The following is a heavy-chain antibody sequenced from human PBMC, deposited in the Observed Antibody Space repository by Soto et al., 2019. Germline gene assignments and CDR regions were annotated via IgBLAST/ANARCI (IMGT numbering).Heavy chain of an antibody. D-gene: IGHD2-21*01. J-gene: IGHJ4*02. Sequence: GGSLRLSCVASGLTFKNYDMHWVRQSPGKGLEWLAILSHEGTQDFYAESLKGRFAVSRDNSKNTLYLQLNSLTTEDTAIYYCVKGYCGLSCHSHDPPKQFDSWGQGTLVTVSS. V-gene: IGHV3-30*18. CDR2: LSHEGTQD. CDR1: GLTFKNYD. CDR3: VKGYCGLSCHSHDPPKQFDS.